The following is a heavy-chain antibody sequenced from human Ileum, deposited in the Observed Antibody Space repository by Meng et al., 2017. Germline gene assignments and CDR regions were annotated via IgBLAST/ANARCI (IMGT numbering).Heavy chain of an antibody. V-gene: IGHV4-30-4*01. CDR1: GGSISSGDYY. CDR3: AASLDGNRFDP. Sequence: QLQLQESGPGLVKSSQTLSLTCTVSGGSISSGDYYWSWIRQPPGKGLEWIGYIFDTGPPSYSPPLRSRLSISMDTSKNQFSLRLTSVSAADTAVYYCAASLDGNRFDPWGQGTLVTVSS. CDR2: IFDTGPP. D-gene: IGHD1-26*01. J-gene: IGHJ5*02.